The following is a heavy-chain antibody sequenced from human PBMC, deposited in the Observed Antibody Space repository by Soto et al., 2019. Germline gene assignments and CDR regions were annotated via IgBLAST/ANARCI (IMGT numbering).Heavy chain of an antibody. Sequence: GSLRLSCAASGFIFSNYAMFWVRQAPGKGLDWVSTIYAGGGTTHYAESVKGRFTISRDNSDNRLYLQLNNLRAEDTAVYFCAKDLIRGDGYVDCDYWGQGTLVTVSS. CDR2: IYAGGGTT. CDR1: GFIFSNYA. J-gene: IGHJ4*02. CDR3: AKDLIRGDGYVDCDY. V-gene: IGHV3-23*01. D-gene: IGHD3-10*01.